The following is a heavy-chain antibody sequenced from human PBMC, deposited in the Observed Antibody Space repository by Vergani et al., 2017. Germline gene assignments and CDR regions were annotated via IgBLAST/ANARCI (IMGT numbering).Heavy chain of an antibody. J-gene: IGHJ4*02. CDR3: ARVSTSSNRDYFDY. V-gene: IGHV1-2*07. D-gene: IGHD6-13*01. CDR1: GYTFTDYF. Sequence: QVQLVQSGAEVKKPGASVKVSCKASGYTFTDYFMHWVRQAPGQGLEWMGWINPNSGGTNYAHKFQGRVTMTRDTSISTAYMELSNLRSDDTAVYYCARVSTSSNRDYFDYWGQGTLVTVSS. CDR2: INPNSGGT.